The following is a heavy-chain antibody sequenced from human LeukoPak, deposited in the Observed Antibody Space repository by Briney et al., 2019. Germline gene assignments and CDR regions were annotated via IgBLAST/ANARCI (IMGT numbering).Heavy chain of an antibody. CDR2: IYHSGST. D-gene: IGHD3-10*01. J-gene: IGHJ4*02. CDR1: GGSISSGGYY. V-gene: IGHV4-30-2*05. Sequence: SETLSLTCTVSGGSISSGGYYWSWIRQPPGKGLEWIGYIYHSGSTYYNPSLKSRVTISVDTSKNQFSLKLSSVTAADTAVYYCARGGPEYREYYYGSGSDPFFDYWGQGTLVTVSS. CDR3: ARGGPEYREYYYGSGSDPFFDY.